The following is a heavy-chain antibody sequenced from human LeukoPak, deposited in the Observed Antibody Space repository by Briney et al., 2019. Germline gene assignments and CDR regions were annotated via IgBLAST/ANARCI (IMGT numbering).Heavy chain of an antibody. V-gene: IGHV3-48*03. CDR3: AELGITMIGGV. CDR2: ISSCGRTL. J-gene: IGHJ6*04. D-gene: IGHD3-10*02. Sequence: PGGAVPLSCAASVFTFSSYEIKGVGQAAARGRDGVAYISSCGRTLYYADSVKGHFTISRDTAKTPLYLQMNSLRAEDTAVYYCAELGITMIGGVWGKGTTVTISS. CDR1: VFTFSSYE.